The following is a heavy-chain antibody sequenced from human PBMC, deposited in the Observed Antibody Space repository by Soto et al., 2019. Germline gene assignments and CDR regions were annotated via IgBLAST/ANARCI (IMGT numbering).Heavy chain of an antibody. CDR1: GVSIGSNYY. CDR3: ARSLGWYAVDY. Sequence: QVLLQESGPGLVQPSGTLSLSCVVSGVSIGSNYYWGWVRQPPGKGLEWLGDMSHIGSVNYNPALESRVTISMDKAQNQCSLKLDSMTAAATVVYYCARSLGWYAVDYWGQGTLVIVSS. D-gene: IGHD6-19*01. V-gene: IGHV4-4*02. J-gene: IGHJ4*02. CDR2: MSHIGSV.